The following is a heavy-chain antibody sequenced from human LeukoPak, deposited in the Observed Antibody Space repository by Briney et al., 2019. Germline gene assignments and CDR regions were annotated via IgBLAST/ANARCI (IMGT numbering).Heavy chain of an antibody. J-gene: IGHJ4*02. CDR2: MSDIGTT. D-gene: IGHD1-1*01. V-gene: IGHV1-18*01. CDR1: GFTFTKFG. Sequence: GASVKVSCKASGFTFTKFGISWVRQAPGQGLEWMGWMSDIGTTDYAQKFEGRLTVTTDTPTSTAYMELSGLTSDDTAIYYCVRDRSNNDDWGQGTLVTVSS. CDR3: VRDRSNNDD.